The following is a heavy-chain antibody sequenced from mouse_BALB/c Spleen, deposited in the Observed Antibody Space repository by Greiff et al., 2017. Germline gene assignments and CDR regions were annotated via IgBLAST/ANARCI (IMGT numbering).Heavy chain of an antibody. CDR3: ARGDGYYVWFAY. Sequence: EVKLVESGGGLVQPGGSLKLSCAASGFDFSRYWMSWVRQAPGKGLEWIGEINPDSSTINYTPSLKDKFIISRDNAKNTLYLQMSKVRSEDTALYYCARGDGYYVWFAYWGQETLVTVSA. V-gene: IGHV4-1*02. CDR1: GFDFSRYW. J-gene: IGHJ3*01. D-gene: IGHD2-3*01. CDR2: INPDSSTI.